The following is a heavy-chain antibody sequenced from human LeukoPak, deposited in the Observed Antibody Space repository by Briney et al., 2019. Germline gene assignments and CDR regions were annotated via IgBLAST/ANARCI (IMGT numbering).Heavy chain of an antibody. CDR3: ATSYDSSGNN. Sequence: GGSLRLSCAASGFAFSNSWMSWVRQAPGKGLEWVGNIRQDGNVKYYVASVKGRFTISRDNAKNSLYLQMNSLTVEDTAVYYCATSYDSSGNNWGQGTLVTVSS. CDR1: GFAFSNSW. CDR2: IRQDGNVK. J-gene: IGHJ4*02. D-gene: IGHD3-22*01. V-gene: IGHV3-7*01.